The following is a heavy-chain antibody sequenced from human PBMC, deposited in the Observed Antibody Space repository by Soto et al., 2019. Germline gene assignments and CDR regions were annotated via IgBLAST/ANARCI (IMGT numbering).Heavy chain of an antibody. J-gene: IGHJ6*02. CDR3: ARVRHHAYGDYGLYGMDV. CDR1: GGSISSGGYY. CDR2: IYYSGST. D-gene: IGHD4-17*01. V-gene: IGHV4-31*03. Sequence: SETLSLTCTVSGGSISSGGYYWSWIRQHPGKGLEWIGYIYYSGSTYYNPSLKSRVTISVDTSKNQFSLKLSSVTAADTAVYYCARVRHHAYGDYGLYGMDVWGQGTPLTVSS.